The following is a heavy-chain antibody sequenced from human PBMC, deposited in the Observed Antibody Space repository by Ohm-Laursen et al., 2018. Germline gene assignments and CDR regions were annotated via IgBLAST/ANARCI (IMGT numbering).Heavy chain of an antibody. J-gene: IGHJ3*02. CDR3: AKSAKDYDSSGCYPTWDAFDI. CDR2: ISYDGSNK. D-gene: IGHD3-22*01. V-gene: IGHV3-30*18. CDR1: GFTFSSYE. Sequence: SLRLSCAASGFTFSSYEMNWVRQAPGKGLEWVAVISYDGSNKYYADSVKGRFTISRDNSKNTLYLQMNSLRAEDTAVYYCAKSAKDYDSSGCYPTWDAFDIWGQGTMVTVSS.